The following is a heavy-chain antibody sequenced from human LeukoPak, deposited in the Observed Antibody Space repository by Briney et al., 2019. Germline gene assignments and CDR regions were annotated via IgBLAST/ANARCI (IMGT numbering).Heavy chain of an antibody. J-gene: IGHJ4*02. D-gene: IGHD6-19*01. V-gene: IGHV4-59*08. Sequence: SETLSLTCTVSGGSISGYYWSWVRQPPGKRLEWIGYIYYVGSTSYNPSLKSRVTISVDTSKNQFSLKLSSVTAADTAVYYCARHDSSGWYFYWGQGTLVTVSS. CDR1: GGSISGYY. CDR2: IYYVGST. CDR3: ARHDSSGWYFY.